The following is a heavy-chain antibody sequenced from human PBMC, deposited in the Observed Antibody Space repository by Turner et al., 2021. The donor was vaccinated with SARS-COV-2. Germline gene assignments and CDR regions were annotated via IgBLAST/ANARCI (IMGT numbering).Heavy chain of an antibody. J-gene: IGHJ5*02. D-gene: IGHD6-13*01. CDR2: FYYSGST. V-gene: IGHV4-39*01. CDR3: ASRRGGSAAYNP. Sequence: QLQLQESGPGLVKPSETLSVTCTVSVGSINTSPYYWGWIRQPPGKGLEWIGNFYYSGSTYYNPSLKSRIIISIDTSKNQFSLQVTSVTAADTAIYYCASRRGGSAAYNPWGQGTLVTVSS. CDR1: VGSINTSPYY.